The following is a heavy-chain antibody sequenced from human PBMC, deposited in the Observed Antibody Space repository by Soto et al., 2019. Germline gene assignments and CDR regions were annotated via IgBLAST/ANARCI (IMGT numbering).Heavy chain of an antibody. J-gene: IGHJ4*02. CDR3: ARARDTSIAAASAGFDY. CDR1: GGSISSGGYY. CDR2: IYYSGST. Sequence: QVQLQESGPGLVKPSQTLSLTCTVSGGSISSGGYYWSWIRQHPGKGLEWLGYIYYSGSTYYNPSLKSRVTISVDTSKNQFSLKLSSVTAADTAVYYCARARDTSIAAASAGFDYWGQGTLVTVSS. D-gene: IGHD6-13*01. V-gene: IGHV4-31*03.